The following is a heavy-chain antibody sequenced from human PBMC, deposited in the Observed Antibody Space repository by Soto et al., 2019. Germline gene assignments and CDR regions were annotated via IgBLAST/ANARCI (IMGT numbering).Heavy chain of an antibody. J-gene: IGHJ4*02. CDR2: IYGGGRT. V-gene: IGHV3-53*01. Sequence: GGSLRLSCAASGFTVSNNYMTWVRQAPGKGLEWVSVIYGGGRTYYADSVKGRFTISRDNSKNTLYLQMNSLRGEDTAVYYCARGIPRGYSYGSYYFDYWGQGTLVTVSS. CDR1: GFTVSNNY. D-gene: IGHD5-18*01. CDR3: ARGIPRGYSYGSYYFDY.